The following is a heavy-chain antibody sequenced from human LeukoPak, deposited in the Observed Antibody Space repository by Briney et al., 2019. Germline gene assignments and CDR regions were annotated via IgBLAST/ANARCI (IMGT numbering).Heavy chain of an antibody. CDR1: GFTVSRNY. Sequence: GRSLRLSCAAAGFTVSRNYISWVRQAPGKRLHPVSVIYSSGSTSYEDSVKGQFTISRDNSKNTLYLQMNRLRAEDTAVYYCARESPGYSSGWYGGHLDYWGQGTLVTVSS. J-gene: IGHJ4*02. V-gene: IGHV3-53*01. CDR2: IYSSGST. D-gene: IGHD6-19*01. CDR3: ARESPGYSSGWYGGHLDY.